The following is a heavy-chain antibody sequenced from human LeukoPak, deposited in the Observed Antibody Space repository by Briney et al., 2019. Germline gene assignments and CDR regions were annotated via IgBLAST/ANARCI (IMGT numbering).Heavy chain of an antibody. D-gene: IGHD4-17*01. CDR2: ISGNGDNT. J-gene: IGHJ4*02. Sequence: ASVKVSCKASGYTYTTYGISWVRQAPGQGLEWMGWISGNGDNTKYVQEFQGRATMTTDTSTSTAYMDLRSLRSDDTAIYYCARVHGYYIGLCYFDHWGQGTLVTVSS. CDR3: ARVHGYYIGLCYFDH. CDR1: GYTYTTYG. V-gene: IGHV1-18*01.